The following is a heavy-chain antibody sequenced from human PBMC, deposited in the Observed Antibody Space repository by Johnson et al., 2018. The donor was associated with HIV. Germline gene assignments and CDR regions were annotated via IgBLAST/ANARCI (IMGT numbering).Heavy chain of an antibody. CDR2: ISWDGGST. V-gene: IGHV3-43*01. CDR1: GFTFDDYT. CDR3: AKDGSGDGRGALDI. J-gene: IGHJ3*02. Sequence: VESGGVVVQPGGSLRLSCAASGFTFDDYTMHWVRQAPGKGLEWVSLISWDGGSTYYADSVKGRFTISRDNSKNSLYLQMNSLRTEDTALYYCAKDGSGDGRGALDIWDQGTMVTGSS. D-gene: IGHD5-24*01.